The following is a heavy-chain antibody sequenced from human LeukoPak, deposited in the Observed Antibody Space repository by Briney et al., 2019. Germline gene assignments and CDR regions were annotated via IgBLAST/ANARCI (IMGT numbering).Heavy chain of an antibody. V-gene: IGHV3-72*01. CDR1: GFSLSDHY. CDR2: IRNAGDGYTT. CDR3: VRNHRHWFDP. Sequence: GGSLRLSRAASGFSLSDHYMDWVRQAPGQGPELIGHIRNAGDGYTTEYAASVKGRFTVSRDDSKNPLYLQMNSLKPEDTAVYYCVRNHRHWFDPWGQGTLVTVSS. J-gene: IGHJ5*02.